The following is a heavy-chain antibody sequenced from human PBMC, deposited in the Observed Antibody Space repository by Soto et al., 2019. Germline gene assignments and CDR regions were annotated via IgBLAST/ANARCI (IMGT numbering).Heavy chain of an antibody. CDR3: ARRESVRGRDI. CDR1: GGSISSSSYY. D-gene: IGHD3-10*01. Sequence: QLQLQESGPGLVKPSETLSLTCTVSGGSISSSSYYWGWIRQPPGKGLEWIGSIYYSGSTYYNPSLKSRVTISVDTSKNQFSLKLSSVTAADTAVYYCARRESVRGRDIWGQGTMVTVSS. CDR2: IYYSGST. J-gene: IGHJ3*02. V-gene: IGHV4-39*01.